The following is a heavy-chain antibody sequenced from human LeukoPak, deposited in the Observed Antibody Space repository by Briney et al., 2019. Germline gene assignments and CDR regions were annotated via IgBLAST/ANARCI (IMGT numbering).Heavy chain of an antibody. CDR1: GFTFGDYA. D-gene: IGHD3-3*01. Sequence: GGSLRLSCTASGFTFGDYAMSWFRQAPGKGLEWVGFIRSKAYGGTTEYAASVKGRFTISRDDSKSIAYLQMNSLKTEDTAVYYCFIQSDNYDLWSGSPDAFDIWGQGTMVTVSS. J-gene: IGHJ3*02. V-gene: IGHV3-49*03. CDR2: IRSKAYGGTT. CDR3: FIQSDNYDLWSGSPDAFDI.